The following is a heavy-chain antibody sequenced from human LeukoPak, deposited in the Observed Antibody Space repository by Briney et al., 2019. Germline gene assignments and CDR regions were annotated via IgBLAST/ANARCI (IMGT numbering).Heavy chain of an antibody. V-gene: IGHV1-69*04. CDR3: ARADTAMVNTFDY. CDR2: IIPILGIA. CDR1: GGTFSSYA. Sequence: SVKVSCKASGGTFSSYAISWVRQAPGQGLEWMGRIIPILGIANYAQKLQGRVTITADKSTSTAYMELSSLRSEDTAVYYCARADTAMVNTFDYWGQGTLVTVSS. D-gene: IGHD5-18*01. J-gene: IGHJ4*02.